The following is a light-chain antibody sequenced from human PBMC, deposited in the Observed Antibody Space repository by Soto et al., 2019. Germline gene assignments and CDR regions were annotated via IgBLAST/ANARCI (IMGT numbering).Light chain of an antibody. CDR3: KQYNNFWK. CDR2: DAS. CDR1: QSLSSR. V-gene: IGKV1-5*01. J-gene: IGKJ1*01. Sequence: DIHMTHSPSTLSASVGDRVTITCRASQSLSSRLAWYQQKPGKAPELLIYDASSLKSGVPSRFSGSESGTEFTLTISSLQPDDFATYYCKQYNNFWKFGQGTKGDIK.